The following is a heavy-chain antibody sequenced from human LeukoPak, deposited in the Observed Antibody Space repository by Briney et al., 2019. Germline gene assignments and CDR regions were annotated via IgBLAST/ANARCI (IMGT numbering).Heavy chain of an antibody. D-gene: IGHD5-12*01. CDR2: INPNSGGT. Sequence: ASVKVSCKASGYTFTGYYMHWVRQAPGQGLEWMGWINPNSGGTNYAQKFQGRVTMTRDTSISTAYMELSRLRSDDTAVYYRAREGDIVATPRPEFDYWGQGTLVTVSS. CDR3: AREGDIVATPRPEFDY. J-gene: IGHJ4*02. V-gene: IGHV1-2*02. CDR1: GYTFTGYY.